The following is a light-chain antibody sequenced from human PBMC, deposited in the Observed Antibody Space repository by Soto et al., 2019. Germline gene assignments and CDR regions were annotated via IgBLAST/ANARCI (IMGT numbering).Light chain of an antibody. CDR1: QSVNLY. Sequence: TQSPATLSVSPGEGATLSCRASQSVNLYLAWYQQKPGQAPRVIIYGVSTRATGVPGRFSGSGSGTEFTLTISTLQSEDFAVYYCQQYNNWPITFGQGTRLEIK. CDR2: GVS. CDR3: QQYNNWPIT. J-gene: IGKJ5*01. V-gene: IGKV3-15*01.